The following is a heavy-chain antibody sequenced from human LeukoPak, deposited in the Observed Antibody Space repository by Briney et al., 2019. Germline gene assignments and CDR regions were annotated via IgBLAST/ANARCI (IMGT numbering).Heavy chain of an antibody. D-gene: IGHD5-18*01. CDR1: GFIFSTYW. CDR3: ASHSYAFSSPSF. CDR2: INLDGSEK. J-gene: IGHJ4*02. Sequence: GGSLRLSCASSGFIFSTYWMTWVRQAPGKGLEWVANINLDGSEKKYVDSVKGRFTISRDNAKNSLYLQMGSLRADDTAVYYCASHSYAFSSPSFWGQGTLVTVSS. V-gene: IGHV3-7*01.